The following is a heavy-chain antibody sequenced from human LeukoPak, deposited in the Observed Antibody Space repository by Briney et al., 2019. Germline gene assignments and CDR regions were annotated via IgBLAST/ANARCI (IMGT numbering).Heavy chain of an antibody. V-gene: IGHV5-51*01. J-gene: IGHJ4*02. CDR2: IYPGDSDT. Sequence: GESLKISCKGSGYSFTSYWIGWVRQMPGKGLEWMGIIYPGDSDTGYSPSFQGQVTISADESISTAYLQWSSLKASDTAMYYCAGGLVSRTYYFDYWGQGTLVTVSS. CDR3: AGGLVSRTYYFDY. D-gene: IGHD6-19*01. CDR1: GYSFTSYW.